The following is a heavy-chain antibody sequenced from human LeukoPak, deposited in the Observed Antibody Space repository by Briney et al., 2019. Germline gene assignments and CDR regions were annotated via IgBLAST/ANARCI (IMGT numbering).Heavy chain of an antibody. J-gene: IGHJ3*01. CDR2: IYYSGNT. V-gene: IGHV4-59*08. CDR1: GDSISRYY. Sequence: TPSETLSLTCTVSGDSISRYYWSWIRQPPGKGLEWVGYIYYSGNTNYNPSLKSRFTISVHTSKTQFSLNLSSVTAADTAVYFCTRLRGLDCTTTACSRLDAFDVWGLGTMVTVSS. CDR3: TRLRGLDCTTTACSRLDAFDV. D-gene: IGHD2-2*01.